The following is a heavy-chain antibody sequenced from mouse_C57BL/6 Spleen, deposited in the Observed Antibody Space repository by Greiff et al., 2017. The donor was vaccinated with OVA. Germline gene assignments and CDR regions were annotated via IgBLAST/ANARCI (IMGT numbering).Heavy chain of an antibody. Sequence: VQLQQPGAELVKPGASVKLSCKASGYTFTSYWMHWVKQRPGQGLEWIGMIHPNSGSTNYNEKFKSKATLTVDKSSSTAYMQLSSLTSEDSAVYYCARVDYDVDAMDYWGQGTSVTVSS. J-gene: IGHJ4*01. CDR2: IHPNSGST. CDR1: GYTFTSYW. V-gene: IGHV1-64*01. D-gene: IGHD2-4*01. CDR3: ARVDYDVDAMDY.